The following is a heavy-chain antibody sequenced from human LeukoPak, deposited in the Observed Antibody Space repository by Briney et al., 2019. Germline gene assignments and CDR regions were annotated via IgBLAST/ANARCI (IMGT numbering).Heavy chain of an antibody. CDR3: ASTVVVVAAKLSWFDP. CDR2: IIPILGTA. D-gene: IGHD2-15*01. Sequence: SVKVSCKASGGTFSSYAISWVRQAPGQGLEWMGGIIPILGTANYAQKFQGRVTITADESTSTAYMELSSLRSEDTAVYYCASTVVVVAAKLSWFDPWGQGTLVTVPS. V-gene: IGHV1-69*01. J-gene: IGHJ5*02. CDR1: GGTFSSYA.